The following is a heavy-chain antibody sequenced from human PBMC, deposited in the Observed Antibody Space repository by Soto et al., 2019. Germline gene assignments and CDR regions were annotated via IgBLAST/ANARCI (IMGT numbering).Heavy chain of an antibody. Sequence: QVQLVESGGGVVQPGRSLRLSCAASGFTFSSYGMHWVRQAPGKGLEWVAVMWYDGTNKYYADSVKGRFTISRDNSKNTLYLQMNSLRAEDTAVYYCARDRGAVAGTRYYYGMDVWGQGTTVTVSS. J-gene: IGHJ6*02. V-gene: IGHV3-33*01. CDR1: GFTFSSYG. D-gene: IGHD6-13*01. CDR2: MWYDGTNK. CDR3: ARDRGAVAGTRYYYGMDV.